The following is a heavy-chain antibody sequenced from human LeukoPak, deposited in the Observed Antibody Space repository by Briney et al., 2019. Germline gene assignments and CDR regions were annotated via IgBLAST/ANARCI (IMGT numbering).Heavy chain of an antibody. CDR2: IYYSGST. J-gene: IGHJ4*02. D-gene: IGHD3-22*01. V-gene: IGHV4-31*03. CDR1: GGSISSGGYY. CDR3: AGSLGPQNPIGRITMIAFGY. Sequence: SQTLSLTCTVSGGSISSGGYYWSWIRQHPGKGLEWIGYIYYSGSTYYNPSLKSRVTISVDTSKNQFSLKLSSVTAADTAVYYCAGSLGPQNPIGRITMIAFGYWGQGTLVTVSS.